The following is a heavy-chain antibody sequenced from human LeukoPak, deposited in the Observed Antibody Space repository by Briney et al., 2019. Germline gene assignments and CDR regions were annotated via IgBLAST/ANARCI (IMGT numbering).Heavy chain of an antibody. CDR1: GFTFSNYA. D-gene: IGHD2-2*01. V-gene: IGHV3-23*01. J-gene: IGHJ4*02. Sequence: GGSLRLSYAASGFTFSNYAMSWVRQAPGKGLEWVSTISRSGGSTYYAESVKGRFTISRDNSKNTLSLQMNSLRAEDTAVYYCAKDGPGDWGQGTLVTVSS. CDR3: AKDGPGD. CDR2: ISRSGGST.